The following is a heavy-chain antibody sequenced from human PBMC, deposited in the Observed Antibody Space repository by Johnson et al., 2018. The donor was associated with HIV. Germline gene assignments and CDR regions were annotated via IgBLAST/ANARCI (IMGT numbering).Heavy chain of an antibody. V-gene: IGHV3-13*01. D-gene: IGHD3-22*01. Sequence: VQLVESGGGLVQPGGSLRLSCAASGFTFSSYDMHWVRQATGKGLEWVSAISTAGDTYYPGSVKGRFTISRDNAKNSLYLQMNSLRAEDTAVYYCAREGPGAYYDSSGDAFDIWGKGTMVTVSS. CDR2: ISTAGDT. J-gene: IGHJ3*02. CDR3: AREGPGAYYDSSGDAFDI. CDR1: GFTFSSYD.